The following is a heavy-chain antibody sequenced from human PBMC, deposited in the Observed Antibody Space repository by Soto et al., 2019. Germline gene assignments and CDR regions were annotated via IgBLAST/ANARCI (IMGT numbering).Heavy chain of an antibody. V-gene: IGHV5-51*01. J-gene: IGHJ6*02. Sequence: GESLKISCKGSGYSFTGYWIGWVRQMPGKGLEWMGIIYPGDSDTRYSPSFQGQVTISADKSISTAYLQWSSLKASDTAMYYCARHSAKYCSGGSCYSDYYYGMDVWGQGTPVTVSS. D-gene: IGHD2-15*01. CDR2: IYPGDSDT. CDR1: GYSFTGYW. CDR3: ARHSAKYCSGGSCYSDYYYGMDV.